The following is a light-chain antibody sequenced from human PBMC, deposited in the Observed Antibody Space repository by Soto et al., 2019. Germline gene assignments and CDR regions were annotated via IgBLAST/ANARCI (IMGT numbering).Light chain of an antibody. V-gene: IGKV3-20*01. Sequence: EIVLTQSPGTLSLSPGERATLSCRASQSVSSSYLAWYQQKPGQATRLLIYGASSRATGIPDRFSGSGSGTDFTLTISRLEPEDFAVYYCQQYGSSPLTFGHGTKVDIK. CDR1: QSVSSSY. J-gene: IGKJ3*01. CDR2: GAS. CDR3: QQYGSSPLT.